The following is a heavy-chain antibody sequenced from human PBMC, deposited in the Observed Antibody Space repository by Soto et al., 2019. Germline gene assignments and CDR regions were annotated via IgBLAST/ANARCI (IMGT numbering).Heavy chain of an antibody. CDR2: INPSGGST. CDR1: GYTFTSYY. CDR3: ARYPYGSGSYYYYGMDV. J-gene: IGHJ6*02. D-gene: IGHD3-10*01. V-gene: IGHV1-46*01. Sequence: QVQLVQSGAEVKKPGASVKVSCKASGYTFTSYYMHWVRQAPGQGLEWMGIINPSGGSTSYAQKFQGRVIMTRDTSTSTVYMELSSLRSEDTAVYYCARYPYGSGSYYYYGMDVWGQGTTVTVSS.